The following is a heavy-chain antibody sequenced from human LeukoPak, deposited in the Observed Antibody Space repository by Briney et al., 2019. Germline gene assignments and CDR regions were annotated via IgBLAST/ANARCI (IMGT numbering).Heavy chain of an antibody. Sequence: PGGSLRLSCAASGFTLSSYAMSWVRQAPGRGLEWVSGTTATTGRTYYADSVKGRFTISRDNSKNTLYLQMNSLRAEDTGKFYCAKEATSTWYGGWFDRWGQGTLVTVSS. CDR3: AKEATSTWYGGWFDR. J-gene: IGHJ5*02. CDR1: GFTLSSYA. V-gene: IGHV3-23*01. D-gene: IGHD6-13*01. CDR2: TTATTGRT.